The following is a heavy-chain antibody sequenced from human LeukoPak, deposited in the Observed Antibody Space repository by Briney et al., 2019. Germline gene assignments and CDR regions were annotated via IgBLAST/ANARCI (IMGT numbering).Heavy chain of an antibody. CDR3: AKDVSNRSDP. CDR2: IRYDGSNT. CDR1: VITFSSSG. J-gene: IGHJ5*02. V-gene: IGHV3-30*02. Sequence: PGGSLRLSCAASVITFSSSGMNWVRQAPGKGLEWVAFIRYDGSNTHYADSVKGRFTISRDNSKNTLYLQMDILRAEDTAVHYCAKDVSNRSDPWGQGNLVTVSP.